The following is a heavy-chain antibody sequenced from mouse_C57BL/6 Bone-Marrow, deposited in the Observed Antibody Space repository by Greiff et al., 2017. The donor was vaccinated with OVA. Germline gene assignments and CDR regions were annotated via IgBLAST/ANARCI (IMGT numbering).Heavy chain of an antibody. CDR1: GYAFTNYL. Sequence: VQLKESGAELVRPGTSVKVSCKASGYAFTNYLIEWVKQRPGQGLEWIGVINPGSGGTNYNEKFKGKATLTADKSSSTAYMQLSSLTSEDSAVYFCGFAWFAYWGKGTLVTVSA. CDR3: GFAWFAY. V-gene: IGHV1-54*01. J-gene: IGHJ3*01. CDR2: INPGSGGT.